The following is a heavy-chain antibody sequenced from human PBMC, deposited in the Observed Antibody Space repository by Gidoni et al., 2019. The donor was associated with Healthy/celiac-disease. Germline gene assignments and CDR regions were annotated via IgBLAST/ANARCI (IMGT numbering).Heavy chain of an antibody. D-gene: IGHD3-22*01. Sequence: QVQLVESGGGLVKPGGSLRLSCAASGFTFSDYYMSWIRQAPGKGLEWVSYISSSSSYTNYADSVKGRFTISRDNAKNSLYLQMNSLRAEDTAVYYCARVLGDSSGRYAFDIWGQGTMVTVSS. CDR3: ARVLGDSSGRYAFDI. CDR1: GFTFSDYY. V-gene: IGHV3-11*06. J-gene: IGHJ3*02. CDR2: ISSSSSYT.